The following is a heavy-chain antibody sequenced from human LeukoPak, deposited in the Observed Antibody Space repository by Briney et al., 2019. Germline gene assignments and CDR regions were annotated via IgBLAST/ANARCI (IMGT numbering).Heavy chain of an antibody. CDR2: INHSGST. CDR1: GGSFSGYY. J-gene: IGHJ4*02. D-gene: IGHD5-24*01. CDR3: ARGGRWLQFSDY. V-gene: IGHV4-34*01. Sequence: SETLSLTCAVYGGSFSGYYWSWIRQPPGKGLEWIGEINHSGSTNYNPSLKSRVTISVDTSKNQFSLKLSSVTAADTAVYYCARGGRWLQFSDYWGQGTLVTVSS.